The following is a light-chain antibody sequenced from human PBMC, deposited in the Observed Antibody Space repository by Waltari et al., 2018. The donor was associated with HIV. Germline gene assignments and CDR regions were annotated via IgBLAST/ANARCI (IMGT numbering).Light chain of an antibody. CDR3: SSYTSSSTLD. CDR2: DVR. Sequence: QSALTQPASVSASPGQSITISCTGTSSDVGGSNYVSWYQQHPGKAPKLMIYDVRNRPSGVSNRFSGSKSGNTASLTISGLQAEDEADYYCSSYTSSSTLDFGGGTKLTVL. V-gene: IGLV2-14*03. CDR1: SSDVGGSNY. J-gene: IGLJ2*01.